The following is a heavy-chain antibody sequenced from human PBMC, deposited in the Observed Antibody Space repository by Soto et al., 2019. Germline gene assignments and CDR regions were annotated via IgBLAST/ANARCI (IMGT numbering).Heavy chain of an antibody. CDR3: ARHYGRAFDI. D-gene: IGHD4-17*01. Sequence: QVQLQEWGAGLLKPSETLSLTCSVYGGSVSGYFWSWIRQPPGRGLEWLGQIYYSGSTSYKPSLKSRLSISVDTSKSQLSLKMTSVTAAATAVYSCARHYGRAFDIWGQGPMVTVSS. CDR2: IYYSGST. J-gene: IGHJ3*02. V-gene: IGHV4-34*01. CDR1: GGSVSGYF.